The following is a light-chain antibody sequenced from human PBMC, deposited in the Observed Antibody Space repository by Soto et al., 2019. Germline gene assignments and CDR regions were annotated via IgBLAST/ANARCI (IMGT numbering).Light chain of an antibody. CDR2: GAS. J-gene: IGKJ1*01. CDR1: QSVSSY. V-gene: IGKV3-20*01. Sequence: IVLIQSPATLSLSLGERATLSCRASQSVSSYLAWYQHKPGQAPRLLIYGASNRATGIPDRFSGSGSGTDFTLTISRLESDDFAVYYCQQYYGSPWTFGQGTKVDIK. CDR3: QQYYGSPWT.